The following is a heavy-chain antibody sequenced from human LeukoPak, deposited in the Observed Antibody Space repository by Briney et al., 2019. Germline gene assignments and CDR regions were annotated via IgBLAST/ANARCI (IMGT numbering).Heavy chain of an antibody. J-gene: IGHJ4*02. CDR2: IYHSGIT. V-gene: IGHV4-38-2*02. CDR3: ARDGFGIAAPH. Sequence: SETLSLTCTVTGYSISSGYYWGWIRQPPVKGLEWIGSIYHSGITYSNPSLKSRVTTSVDTSKNQFSLKLTSVTAADTAVYYCARDGFGIAAPHWGQGTLVTVSS. D-gene: IGHD6-13*01. CDR1: GYSISSGYY.